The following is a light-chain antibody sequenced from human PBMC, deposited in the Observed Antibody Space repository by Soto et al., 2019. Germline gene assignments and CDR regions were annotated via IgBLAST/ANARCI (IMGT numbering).Light chain of an antibody. CDR3: PSYDSSLSGYV. CDR2: ENN. J-gene: IGLJ1*01. CDR1: SSNIGAGYE. Sequence: QSVLTQPPSVSEAPGQRVTISCTGSSSNIGAGYEAHWYQQVPGTAPKLLVYENNNRPSGVPDRFPGSKSGTSASLAITGLQAEYEADYYCPSYDSSLSGYVFGTGTKLTVL. V-gene: IGLV1-40*01.